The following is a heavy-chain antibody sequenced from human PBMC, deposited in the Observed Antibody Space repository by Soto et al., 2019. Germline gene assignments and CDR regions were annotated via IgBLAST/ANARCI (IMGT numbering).Heavy chain of an antibody. D-gene: IGHD1-1*01. CDR2: INPNSGGT. V-gene: IGHV1-2*04. CDR3: ARAEGLEAGFDY. Sequence: QVQLVQSGAEVKKPGASVKVSCKTSGYTFTGHYMHWVRQAPGQGLEWMGWINPNSGGTNYAQKFQGWVTMTRDTSISTAYMELSRLRSDDTAVYYCARAEGLEAGFDYWGQGTLVTVSS. CDR1: GYTFTGHY. J-gene: IGHJ4*02.